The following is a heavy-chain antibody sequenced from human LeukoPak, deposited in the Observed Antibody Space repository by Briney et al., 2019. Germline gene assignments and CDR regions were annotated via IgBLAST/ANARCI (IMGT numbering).Heavy chain of an antibody. D-gene: IGHD1-26*01. V-gene: IGHV3-74*01. CDR1: GFTFSSYW. Sequence: GESLRLSCAASGFTFSSYWMHWVRQAPGKGLVWVSRIISVGSSTSYADSVKGRFTISRDNAKNTLYLQMNSLRAEDTAVYYCARGPTGWELLSWFDPWGQGTLVTVSS. CDR2: IISVGSST. CDR3: ARGPTGWELLSWFDP. J-gene: IGHJ5*02.